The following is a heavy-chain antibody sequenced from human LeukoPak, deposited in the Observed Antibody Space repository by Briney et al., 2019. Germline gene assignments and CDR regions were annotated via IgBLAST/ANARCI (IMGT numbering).Heavy chain of an antibody. CDR3: ARGKVEMATIHPSFDY. D-gene: IGHD5-24*01. J-gene: IGHJ4*02. CDR1: GFTFDDYG. V-gene: IGHV3-66*01. Sequence: GGSLRLSCAASGFTFDDYGMSWVRQAPGKGLEWVSVIYSGGSTYYADSVKGRFTISRDNSKNTLYLQMNSLRAEDTAVYYCARGKVEMATIHPSFDYWGQGTLVTVSS. CDR2: IYSGGST.